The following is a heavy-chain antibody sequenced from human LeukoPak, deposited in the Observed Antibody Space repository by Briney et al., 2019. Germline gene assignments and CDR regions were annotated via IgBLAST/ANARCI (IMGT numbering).Heavy chain of an antibody. CDR3: ARDFVDSRHDAFDI. J-gene: IGHJ3*02. V-gene: IGHV3-30*03. Sequence: GGSLRLSCAASGFTFSSYGMHWVRQAPGKGLEWVAVISYDGSNKYYADSVKGRFTISRDNSKNTLYLQMNSLRAEDTAVYYCARDFVDSRHDAFDIWGQGTMVTVSS. CDR2: ISYDGSNK. CDR1: GFTFSSYG. D-gene: IGHD3/OR15-3a*01.